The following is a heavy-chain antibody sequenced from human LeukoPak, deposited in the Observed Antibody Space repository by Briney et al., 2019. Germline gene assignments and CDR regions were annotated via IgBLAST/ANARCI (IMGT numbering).Heavy chain of an antibody. CDR3: ARDSYSSF. CDR1: GYTFTNYY. CDR2: ISPSGGAT. J-gene: IGHJ4*02. D-gene: IGHD1-26*01. V-gene: IGHV1-2*02. Sequence: GASVKVSCKASGYTFTNYYIYWVRPAPGQGLEWMGWISPSGGATNYAQRFQGRVTMTRDTSISTAYMELRSLRSDDTAVYYCARDSYSSFWGQGTLVTVSS.